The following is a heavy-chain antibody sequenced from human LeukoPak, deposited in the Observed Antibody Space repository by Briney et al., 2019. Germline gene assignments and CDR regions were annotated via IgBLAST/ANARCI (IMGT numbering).Heavy chain of an antibody. CDR2: INPNSGGT. J-gene: IGHJ6*03. V-gene: IGHV1-2*02. D-gene: IGHD6-13*01. Sequence: GASVKVSCKASGYTFTGYYMHWVRQAPGQGLEWMGWINPNSGGTNYAQKFQGRVTMTRDTSISTAYMALSRLRSDDTAVYYCARVKGSSWYYYMDVWGKGTTVTVSS. CDR3: ARVKGSSWYYYMDV. CDR1: GYTFTGYY.